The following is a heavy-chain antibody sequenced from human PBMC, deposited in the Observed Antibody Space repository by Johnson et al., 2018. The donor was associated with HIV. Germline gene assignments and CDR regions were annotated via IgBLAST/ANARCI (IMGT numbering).Heavy chain of an antibody. J-gene: IGHJ3*02. D-gene: IGHD3-3*01. CDR3: ARERSSSGYDNHDAFDI. Sequence: EQLVESGGGLVQPGRSLRLSCAASGFTFDDYAMSWVRQAPGKGLQWVGFIRSNAYGGTTEYAASVKGRFTISRDDYKSIAYLQMNSLKTEDTAVYYCARERSSSGYDNHDAFDIWGQGTMVTVSS. CDR1: GFTFDDYA. CDR2: IRSNAYGGTT. V-gene: IGHV3-49*04.